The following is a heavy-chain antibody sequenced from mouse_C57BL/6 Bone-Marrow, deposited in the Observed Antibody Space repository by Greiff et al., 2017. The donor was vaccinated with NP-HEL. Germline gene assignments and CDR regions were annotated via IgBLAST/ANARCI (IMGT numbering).Heavy chain of an antibody. Sequence: EVKLMESGGDLVKPGGSLKLSCAASGFTFSSYAMSWVRQTPEKRLEWVAYISSGCDYIYYADTVKGRFTISRDNARNTLYLQMSSLKSEDTAMYYCTRDGSNYPFDYWGQGTTLTVSS. CDR3: TRDGSNYPFDY. D-gene: IGHD2-5*01. V-gene: IGHV5-9-1*02. CDR2: ISSGCDYI. CDR1: GFTFSSYA. J-gene: IGHJ2*01.